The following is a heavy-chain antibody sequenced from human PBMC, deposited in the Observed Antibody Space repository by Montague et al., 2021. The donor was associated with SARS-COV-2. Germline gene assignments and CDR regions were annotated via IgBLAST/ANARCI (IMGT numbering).Heavy chain of an antibody. Sequence: SETLSLTCTASSGSLSGYYWNWTRQPPGKGLEWIGFTHYNGTTRYNPSLKSQLNMSLDTSKNQFSLTLNSVTAADTAIYYCARGTAYDHVYYWGQGAPVTVAS. D-gene: IGHD2-8*02. CDR3: ARGTAYDHVYY. CDR1: SGSLSGYY. J-gene: IGHJ4*02. V-gene: IGHV4-59*12. CDR2: THYNGTT.